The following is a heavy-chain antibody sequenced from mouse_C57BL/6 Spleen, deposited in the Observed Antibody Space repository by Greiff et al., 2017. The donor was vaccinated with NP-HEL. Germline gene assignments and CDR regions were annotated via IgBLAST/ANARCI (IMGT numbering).Heavy chain of an antibody. V-gene: IGHV1-7*01. J-gene: IGHJ4*01. CDR3: ARFPGGNYARDAMDY. Sequence: VQLQQSGAELAKPGASVKLSCKASGYTFTSYWMHWVKQRPGQGLEWIGYINPSSGYPKYNQKFKGKATLTADKSSSTAYMQLSSLTYEDSAVYYCARFPGGNYARDAMDYWGQGTSVTVSS. CDR1: GYTFTSYW. CDR2: INPSSGYP. D-gene: IGHD2-1*01.